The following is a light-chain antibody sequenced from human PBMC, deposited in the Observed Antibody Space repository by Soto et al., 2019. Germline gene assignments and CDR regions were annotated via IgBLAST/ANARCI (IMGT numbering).Light chain of an antibody. Sequence: QAVLTQSSSASASLGSSVKLTCTLSSGHSSYIIAWHQQQPGKAPRYLMKIDGSGSYNKGSGVPDRFSGSSSGPDRYLTISILQFDDEADYYCETWDSNTRVFGGGTKLTVL. V-gene: IGLV4-60*02. J-gene: IGLJ3*02. CDR1: SGHSSYI. CDR3: ETWDSNTRV. CDR2: IDGSGSY.